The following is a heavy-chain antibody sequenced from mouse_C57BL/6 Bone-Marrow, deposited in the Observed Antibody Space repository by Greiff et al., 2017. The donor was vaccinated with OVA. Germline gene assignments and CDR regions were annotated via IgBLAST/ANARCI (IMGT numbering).Heavy chain of an antibody. CDR1: GFNIKDYY. J-gene: IGHJ4*01. V-gene: IGHV14-1*01. D-gene: IGHD1-1*01. CDR2: IDPEDGDT. Sequence: EVQLQQSGAELVRPGASVKLSCTASGFNIKDYYMHWVKQRPEQGLEWIGRIDPEDGDTEYAPKFQGKATMTADPSSNTAYLQLSSLTSEDTAVYYCTTSYYGSSHYAMDYWGQGTSVTVSS. CDR3: TTSYYGSSHYAMDY.